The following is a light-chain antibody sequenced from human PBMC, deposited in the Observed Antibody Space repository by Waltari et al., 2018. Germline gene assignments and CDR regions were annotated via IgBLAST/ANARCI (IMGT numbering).Light chain of an antibody. CDR2: AVS. J-gene: IGLJ2*01. CDR3: SSYISSSTLEL. V-gene: IGLV2-14*03. CDR1: SSDVGAYNY. Sequence: QSALTQPASVSGSPGQSITISCTGTSSDVGAYNYVSWYQQHPGKAPKLMIFAVSIRPSGVSTRFSGSKSGNTASLTISGLQAEDEADYYCSSYISSSTLELFGGGTSLTVL.